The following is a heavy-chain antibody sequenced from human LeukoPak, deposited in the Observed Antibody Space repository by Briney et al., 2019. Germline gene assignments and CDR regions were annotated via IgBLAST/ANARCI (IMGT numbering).Heavy chain of an antibody. CDR1: GFIFSNYW. CDR3: VRDSSRSYVY. CDR2: IKLDGSEK. V-gene: IGHV3-7*01. Sequence: GSLRLSCAASGFIFSNYWMSWVRQAPGKGLERVANIKLDGSEKNYVDSVKGRFTISRDNAKNSLYLQMNSLRAEDTAVYYCVRDSSRSYVYWGQGALVTVSS. J-gene: IGHJ4*02. D-gene: IGHD2-2*01.